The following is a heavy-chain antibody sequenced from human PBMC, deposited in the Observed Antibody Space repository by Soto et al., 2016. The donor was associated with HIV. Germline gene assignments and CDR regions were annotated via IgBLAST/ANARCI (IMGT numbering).Heavy chain of an antibody. CDR2: INPSGGST. V-gene: IGHV1-46*01. Sequence: QVQLVQSGAEVKKPGASVKVSCKASGYTFTSYYMHWVRQAPGQGLEWMGIINPSGGSTSYAQKFQGRVTMTRDTSTSTAYMALSSLRSEDTAVYYCAREKGSGSSKLIRYFDSWGQGTLVTVSS. CDR1: GYTFTSYY. CDR3: AREKGSGSSKLIRYFDS. J-gene: IGHJ4*02. D-gene: IGHD1-26*01.